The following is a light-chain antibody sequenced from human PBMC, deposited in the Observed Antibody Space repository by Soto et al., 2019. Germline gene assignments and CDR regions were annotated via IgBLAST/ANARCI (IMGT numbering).Light chain of an antibody. CDR1: SSNIGDNP. V-gene: IGLV1-44*01. CDR2: ISD. J-gene: IGLJ1*01. Sequence: VLTQPPSASGTPGQRVTISCSGSSSNIGDNPVNWYQQVPGAAPKLLIYISDQRLSGVPDRFSGSKSGTSASLAISGLQPEDEADYYCAAWDDSLNALFGTGTKVTVL. CDR3: AAWDDSLNAL.